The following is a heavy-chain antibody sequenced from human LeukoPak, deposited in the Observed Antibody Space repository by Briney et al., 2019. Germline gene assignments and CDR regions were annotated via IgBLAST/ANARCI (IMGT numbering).Heavy chain of an antibody. V-gene: IGHV3-7*05. J-gene: IGHJ4*02. CDR1: LSTLSTYW. CDR2: LKQDGSDK. D-gene: IGHD1-26*01. Sequence: GGSLRLSCAASLSTLSTYWMTWFRQTPGGGLEWVASLKQDGSDKYYVDFVKGRFTISRGNAGNSLYLQMNSLRAEDTAVYYCARETRGTVGSYWGQGTLVTVSS. CDR3: ARETRGTVGSY.